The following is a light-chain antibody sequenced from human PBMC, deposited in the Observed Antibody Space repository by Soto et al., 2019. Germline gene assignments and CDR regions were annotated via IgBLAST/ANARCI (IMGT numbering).Light chain of an antibody. CDR3: QQYNPYWT. Sequence: DIQMTQSPSTLSASVGDRVTITCRASQSIDDWLAWYQQRPGKAPNLLIYDASTLEGGVPSRFSGNGSGTEFTLTISSLQPDDFGTYYCQQYNPYWTFGQGTKVEVK. CDR1: QSIDDW. J-gene: IGKJ1*01. V-gene: IGKV1-5*01. CDR2: DAS.